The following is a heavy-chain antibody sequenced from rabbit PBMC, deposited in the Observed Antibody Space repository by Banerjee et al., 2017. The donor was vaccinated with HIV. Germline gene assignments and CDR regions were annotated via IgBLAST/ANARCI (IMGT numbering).Heavy chain of an antibody. J-gene: IGHJ4*01. CDR2: IYAGDGNT. V-gene: IGHV1S45*01. CDR3: ARDLAGAIGWNFNL. CDR1: GFDFSSYG. Sequence: QELLVESGGGLVTPGASLTLTCKASGFDFSSYGISWVRQAPGKGLEWIACIYAGDGNTYYASWAKGRFTISKTSSTTVTLQMTSLTAADTATYFCARDLAGAIGWNFNLWGPGTLVTVS. D-gene: IGHD4-1*01.